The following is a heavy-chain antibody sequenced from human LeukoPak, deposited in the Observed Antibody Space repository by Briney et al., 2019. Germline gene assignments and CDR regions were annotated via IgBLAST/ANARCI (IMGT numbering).Heavy chain of an antibody. CDR2: INHSGST. V-gene: IGHV4-34*01. D-gene: IGHD3-3*01. CDR1: GGSFSGYY. CDR3: ASLYYDFWSGQKGNWFDP. Sequence: SETLSLTCAVYGGSFSGYYWSWIRQPPGKGLEWIGEINHSGSTNYNPSLKSRVTISVDTSKNQLSLKLSSVTAADTAVYYCASLYYDFWSGQKGNWFDPWGQGTLVTVSS. J-gene: IGHJ5*02.